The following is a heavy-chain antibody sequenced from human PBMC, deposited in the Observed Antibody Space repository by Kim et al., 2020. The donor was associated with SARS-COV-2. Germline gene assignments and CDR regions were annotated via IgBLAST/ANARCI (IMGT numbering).Heavy chain of an antibody. CDR2: RQK. J-gene: IGHJ4*02. D-gene: IGHD2-15*01. CDR3: ARLLLRTGDY. Sequence: RQKAYGDPVKSRFTIARDNVKNSLYLQMNSLRAEDTALYYCARLLLRTGDYWGQGTLVTVSS. V-gene: IGHV3-7*04.